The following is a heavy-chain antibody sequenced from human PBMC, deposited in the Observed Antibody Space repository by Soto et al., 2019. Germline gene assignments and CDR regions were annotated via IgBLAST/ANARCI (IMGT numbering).Heavy chain of an antibody. J-gene: IGHJ5*02. D-gene: IGHD4-17*01. Sequence: QVQLQQWGAGLLKHSETLSLTCAVYGGSFSGYYWSWIRQPPGKGLEWMGEINHSGSTNYNPSLKSRVTISVDTSKNQFSLKLSSVTAADTAVYYCARPHTTVTTLAPNWFDPWGQGTLVTVSS. CDR2: INHSGST. CDR1: GGSFSGYY. CDR3: ARPHTTVTTLAPNWFDP. V-gene: IGHV4-34*01.